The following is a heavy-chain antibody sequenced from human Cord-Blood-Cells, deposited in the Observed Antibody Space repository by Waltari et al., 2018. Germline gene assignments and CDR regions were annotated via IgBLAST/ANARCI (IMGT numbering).Heavy chain of an antibody. CDR2: IYYSGGT. CDR3: ARLTNQSKYRNTNWFDP. Sequence: QLQLQESGPGLVKPSETLSLTCTVSGGSISSSSYYWGWIRQPPGKGLEWIGSIYYSGGTYYNPSLKSRFTISVDTSKNQFSLKLSSVTAADTAVYYCARLTNQSKYRNTNWFDPWGQGTLVTVSS. CDR1: GGSISSSSYY. J-gene: IGHJ5*02. D-gene: IGHD3-16*02. V-gene: IGHV4-39*01.